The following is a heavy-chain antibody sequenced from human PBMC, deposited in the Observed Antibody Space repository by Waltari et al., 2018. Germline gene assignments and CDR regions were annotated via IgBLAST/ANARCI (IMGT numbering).Heavy chain of an antibody. J-gene: IGHJ4*02. Sequence: EVQLLESGGGLVQPGGSLRLSCAASGFTFSNYAMTWVRQAPGKGLEWVSVISGSGSTTNYADSVKGRVTISRDNSKNTLYLQMNTLRAEDTAIYYCAKEGYYGVRFFDYWGQGTLVTVSS. D-gene: IGHD3-10*01. CDR3: AKEGYYGVRFFDY. CDR2: ISGSGSTT. V-gene: IGHV3-23*01. CDR1: GFTFSNYA.